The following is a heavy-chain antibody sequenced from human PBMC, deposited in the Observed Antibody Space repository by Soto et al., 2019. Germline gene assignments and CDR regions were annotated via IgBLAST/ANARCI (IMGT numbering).Heavy chain of an antibody. V-gene: IGHV5-51*01. J-gene: IGHJ3*02. CDR1: GYSFTSCW. CDR2: IYPGDSDT. D-gene: IGHD6-19*01. Sequence: GESLKISCKGSGYSFTSCWIGWVRQMPGKGLEWMGIIYPGDSDTRYSPSFQGQVTISADKSISTAYLQWSSLKASDTAMYYCARQSYSSGWPNDAFDIWGQGTMVTVSS. CDR3: ARQSYSSGWPNDAFDI.